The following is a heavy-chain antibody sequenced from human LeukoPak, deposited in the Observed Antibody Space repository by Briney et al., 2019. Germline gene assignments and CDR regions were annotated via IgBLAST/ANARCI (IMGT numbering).Heavy chain of an antibody. D-gene: IGHD5-18*01. J-gene: IGHJ4*02. CDR1: GYTFTSHG. V-gene: IGHV1-18*01. CDR2: ISAYNGNT. CDR3: ACSQGYSYGSTIMGY. Sequence: ASVKVSCKASGYTFTSHGISWVRQAPGQGLEWMGWISAYNGNTNYAQKLQGRVTMTTDTSTSTAYMELRSLRSEDTAVYYCACSQGYSYGSTIMGYWGQGTLVTVSS.